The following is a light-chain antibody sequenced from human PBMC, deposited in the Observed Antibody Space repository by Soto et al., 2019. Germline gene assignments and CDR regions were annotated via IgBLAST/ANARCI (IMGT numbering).Light chain of an antibody. V-gene: IGLV2-23*02. J-gene: IGLJ1*01. CDR3: CSYAGSSTSYV. Sequence: QRALNQPASVSGAAGQSITLTCTGTSSDVGSYNLVSWYQQHPGKAPKLMIYEVSKRPSGVSNRFSGSKSGNTASLTISGLQAEDEADYYCCSYAGSSTSYVFGTGSKVTVL. CDR2: EVS. CDR1: SSDVGSYNL.